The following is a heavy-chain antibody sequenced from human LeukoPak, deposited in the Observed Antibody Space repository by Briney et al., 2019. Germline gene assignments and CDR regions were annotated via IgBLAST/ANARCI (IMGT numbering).Heavy chain of an antibody. CDR3: ARTRSIAARPLGYYYYYMDV. J-gene: IGHJ6*03. V-gene: IGHV1-2*02. D-gene: IGHD6-6*01. Sequence: ASVKVSCKASGYTFTGYYMHWVRQAPGQGLEWMGWINPNSGGTNYAQKFQGRVTMTRDTSISTAYMELSRLRSDDTAVYYCARTRSIAARPLGYYYYYMDVWGKGTTVTVSS. CDR2: INPNSGGT. CDR1: GYTFTGYY.